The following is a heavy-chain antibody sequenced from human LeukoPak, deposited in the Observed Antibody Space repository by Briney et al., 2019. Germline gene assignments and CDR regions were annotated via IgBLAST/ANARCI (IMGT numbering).Heavy chain of an antibody. Sequence: SETLSLTCTVSGASIRSHYWSWIRQPPGKELEWIGYMYYSGNSNYNPALKSRVTISVDTSKNLFSLKMISVTAADTAIYYRARRSRGGWFDAWGQGSLVTVSS. V-gene: IGHV4-59*11. D-gene: IGHD1-26*01. CDR2: MYYSGNS. CDR1: GASIRSHY. J-gene: IGHJ5*02. CDR3: ARRSRGGWFDA.